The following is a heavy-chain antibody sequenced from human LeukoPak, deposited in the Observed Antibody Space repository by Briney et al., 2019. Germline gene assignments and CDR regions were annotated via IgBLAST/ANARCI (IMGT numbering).Heavy chain of an antibody. J-gene: IGHJ6*03. D-gene: IGHD6-13*01. V-gene: IGHV3-30*02. CDR2: IRYDGSNK. CDR3: AKEPRAHSSSWYYYYYYYMDV. CDR1: GFTFSSYG. Sequence: SGGSLRLSCAASGFTFSSYGMHWVRQAPGKGLEWVAFIRYDGSNKYYADSVKGRFTISRDNSKNTLYLQMNSLRAEDTAVYYCAKEPRAHSSSWYYYYYYYMDVWGKGTTVTVSS.